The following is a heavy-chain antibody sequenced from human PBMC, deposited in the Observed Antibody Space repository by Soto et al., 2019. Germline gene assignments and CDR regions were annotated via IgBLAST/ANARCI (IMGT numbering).Heavy chain of an antibody. D-gene: IGHD5-12*01. CDR2: IYYSGST. J-gene: IGHJ3*02. V-gene: IGHV4-59*08. Sequence: QVQLQESGPGLVKPSETLSLTCTVSGGSISSYYWSWIRQPPGKGLEWIGYIYYSGSTNYNPSLKSRVTISVDTSKNQFSLKLSSVTAADTAVYYCARLGGYSGYDYDAFDIWGQGTMVTVSS. CDR1: GGSISSYY. CDR3: ARLGGYSGYDYDAFDI.